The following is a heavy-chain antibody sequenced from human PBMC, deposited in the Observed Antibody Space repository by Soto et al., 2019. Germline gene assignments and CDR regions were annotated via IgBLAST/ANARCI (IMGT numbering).Heavy chain of an antibody. V-gene: IGHV3-30*03. J-gene: IGHJ6*02. CDR1: GFTFSSYG. D-gene: IGHD1-7*01. Sequence: GGSLRLSCAASGFTFSSYGMHWVRQAPGKGLEWVAVISYDGSNKYYADSVKGRFTISRDNSKNTLYLQMNSLRAEDTAVYYCCITGTQGDYYYYGMDVWGQGTTVTVSS. CDR3: CITGTQGDYYYYGMDV. CDR2: ISYDGSNK.